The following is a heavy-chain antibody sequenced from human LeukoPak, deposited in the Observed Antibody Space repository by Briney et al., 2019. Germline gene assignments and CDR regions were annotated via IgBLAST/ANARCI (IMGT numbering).Heavy chain of an antibody. J-gene: IGHJ4*02. CDR1: GGTFSSYA. Sequence: GASVKASCKASGGTFSSYAISWVRQAPGQGLEWMGGIIPIFGTANYAQKFQGRVTITADESTSTAYMELSSLRSEDTAVYYCARLQYSYTGFDYWGQGTLVTVSS. CDR2: IIPIFGTA. D-gene: IGHD5-18*01. CDR3: ARLQYSYTGFDY. V-gene: IGHV1-69*13.